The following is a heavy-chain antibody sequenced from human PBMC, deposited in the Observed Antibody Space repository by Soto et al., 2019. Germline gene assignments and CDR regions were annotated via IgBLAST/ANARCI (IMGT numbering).Heavy chain of an antibody. CDR1: GYTFTSDG. D-gene: IGHD3-10*01. J-gene: IGHJ6*02. Sequence: ASVKGSCKAAGYTFTSDGISWRRQAPGQGLEWMGWISAYNGNTNYAQKLQGRVTMTTDTSTSTAYMELRSLRSDDTAVYYCARVYYYGSETYYYYGMDVWGQGTTVTVSS. CDR3: ARVYYYGSETYYYYGMDV. V-gene: IGHV1-18*01. CDR2: ISAYNGNT.